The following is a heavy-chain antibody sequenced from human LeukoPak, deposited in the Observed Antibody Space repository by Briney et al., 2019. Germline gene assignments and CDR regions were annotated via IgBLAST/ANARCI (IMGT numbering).Heavy chain of an antibody. CDR3: ARGSGVGVYYFGY. V-gene: IGHV1-69*05. J-gene: IGHJ4*02. CDR1: GGTLSSYA. CDR2: IIPIFGTA. Sequence: SVKVSCKASGGTLSSYAISWVGPGPGQGVGWVGGIIPIFGTANYAQKFQGRVTITTDESTSTAYMELSSLRSEDTAVYYCARGSGVGVYYFGYWGQGTLVTVSS. D-gene: IGHD1-26*01.